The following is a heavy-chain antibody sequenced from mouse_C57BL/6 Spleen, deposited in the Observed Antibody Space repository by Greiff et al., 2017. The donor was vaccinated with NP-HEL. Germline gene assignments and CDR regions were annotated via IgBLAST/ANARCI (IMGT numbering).Heavy chain of an antibody. CDR3: ARDGAYSNYFDY. V-gene: IGHV5-4*01. CDR1: GFTFSSYA. J-gene: IGHJ2*01. Sequence: EVKLMESGGGLVKPGGSLKLSCAASGFTFSSYAMSWVRQTPEKRLEWVATISDGGSYTYYPDNVKGRFTISRDNAKNNLYLQMSHLKSEDTAMYYCARDGAYSNYFDYWGQGTTLTVSS. CDR2: ISDGGSYT. D-gene: IGHD2-5*01.